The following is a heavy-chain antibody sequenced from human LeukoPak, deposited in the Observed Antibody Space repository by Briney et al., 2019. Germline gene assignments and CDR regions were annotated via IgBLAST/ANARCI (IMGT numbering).Heavy chain of an antibody. CDR2: ISGDGRST. CDR3: ARSPPIYYYDSSGYYYSPYYYGMDV. Sequence: GGSLRLSCAASGFTFDDYAMHWVRQAPGKGLEWVSLISGDGRSTYFADSVKGRFTISRDNSKNTLYLQMNSLRAEDTAVYYCARSPPIYYYDSSGYYYSPYYYGMDVWGQGTTVTVSS. J-gene: IGHJ6*02. CDR1: GFTFDDYA. V-gene: IGHV3-43*02. D-gene: IGHD3-22*01.